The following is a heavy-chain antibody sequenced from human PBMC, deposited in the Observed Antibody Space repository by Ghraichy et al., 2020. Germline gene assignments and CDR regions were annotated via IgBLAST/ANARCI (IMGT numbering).Heavy chain of an antibody. CDR2: ISHDATNK. CDR1: GFIFSVYA. V-gene: IGHV3-30*04. D-gene: IGHD2-15*01. Sequence: GGSLRLSCAASGFIFSVYAMHWVRQAPGKGLEWVAFISHDATNKYFADSVKGRFTISRDNSRHTVSLQMNSLRSEDTAVYYCAKDAVGAARANWFDSWGQVTLVTVAS. J-gene: IGHJ5*01. CDR3: AKDAVGAARANWFDS.